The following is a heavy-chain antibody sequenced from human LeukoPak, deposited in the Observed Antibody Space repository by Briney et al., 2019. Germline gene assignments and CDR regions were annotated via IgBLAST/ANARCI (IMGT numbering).Heavy chain of an antibody. Sequence: SETLSLTCTVSGGSISSGGYFWNWIRQPPGKGLEWIGYIYYSGSTNYSPSLRSRVTISVDRSKNQVSLILSSLTAADTAVYFCARSAAGHQYYFDYWGRGTLVTVSS. CDR3: ARSAAGHQYYFDY. CDR2: IYYSGST. D-gene: IGHD2-2*01. J-gene: IGHJ4*02. CDR1: GGSISSGGYF. V-gene: IGHV4-61*08.